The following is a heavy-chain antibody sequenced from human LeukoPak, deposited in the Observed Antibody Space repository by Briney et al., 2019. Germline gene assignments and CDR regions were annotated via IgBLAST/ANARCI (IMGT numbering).Heavy chain of an antibody. D-gene: IGHD5-18*01. V-gene: IGHV3-33*01. J-gene: IGHJ4*02. CDR3: ARDNKIQLAYTDY. Sequence: GRSLRLSCAASGFIFRSYGMHWVRQAPGKGLEWVAVIWYDGSNDNYADSVKGRFTISRDNSKNTLYLQMNSLRAEDTAVYYCARDNKIQLAYTDYWGQGTLVTVSS. CDR1: GFIFRSYG. CDR2: IWYDGSND.